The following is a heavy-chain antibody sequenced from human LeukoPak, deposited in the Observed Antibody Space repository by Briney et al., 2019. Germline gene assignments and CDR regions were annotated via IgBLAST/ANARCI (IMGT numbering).Heavy chain of an antibody. CDR3: TRDFDFSSAI. V-gene: IGHV3-74*01. CDR2: INSDGSSI. D-gene: IGHD3-3*01. Sequence: PGGSLRLSCAASGFTFSSHWMHWVRQAPGKGLVWVSRINSDGSSISYADSVKGRFTTSRDNAKNTLFLQMNSLRAEDTAVYYCTRDFDFSSAIWGQGTLVTVSS. J-gene: IGHJ4*02. CDR1: GFTFSSHW.